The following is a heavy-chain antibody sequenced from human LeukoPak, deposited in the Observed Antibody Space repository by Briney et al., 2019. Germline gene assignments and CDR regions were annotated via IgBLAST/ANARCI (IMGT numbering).Heavy chain of an antibody. Sequence: SQTLSLTCAISGVSASSNSAAWNWIRQSPSRGLEWLGRTYYRSKWYNDYAVSVKSRITINPDTSKNQFSLQLNSVTPEDTAVYYCARVGSGWYDNWFDPWGQGTLVTVSS. D-gene: IGHD6-19*01. J-gene: IGHJ5*02. CDR1: GVSASSNSAA. CDR2: TYYRSKWYN. V-gene: IGHV6-1*01. CDR3: ARVGSGWYDNWFDP.